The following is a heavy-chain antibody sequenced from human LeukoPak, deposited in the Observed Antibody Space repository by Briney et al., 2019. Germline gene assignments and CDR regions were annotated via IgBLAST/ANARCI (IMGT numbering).Heavy chain of an antibody. V-gene: IGHV4-34*01. D-gene: IGHD3-3*01. CDR2: INHSGST. J-gene: IGHJ6*02. CDR3: ARGLGTYYDFWSGHQDYYGMDV. CDR1: GGSFSGYY. Sequence: LETLSLTCAVYGGSFSGYYWSWIRQPPGKGLEWIGEINHSGSTNYNPSLKSRVTISVDTSKNQFSLKLSSVTAADTAVYYCARGLGTYYDFWSGHQDYYGMDVWGQGTTVTVSS.